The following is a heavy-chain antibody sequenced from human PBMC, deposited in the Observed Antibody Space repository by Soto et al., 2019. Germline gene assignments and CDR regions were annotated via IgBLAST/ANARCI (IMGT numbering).Heavy chain of an antibody. Sequence: EVQLLESGGGLIQPGGSLRLPCAASGFSFSSYGMSWVRQAPGKGLEWVSTIGSTGGTYYADSVKGRFTISRDTSKNTLCLQRNSLRAEDTAVYYCAKRATKGLFYFDYWGQGTLVTVSS. CDR2: IGSTGGT. D-gene: IGHD2-8*01. CDR1: GFSFSSYG. CDR3: AKRATKGLFYFDY. V-gene: IGHV3-23*01. J-gene: IGHJ4*02.